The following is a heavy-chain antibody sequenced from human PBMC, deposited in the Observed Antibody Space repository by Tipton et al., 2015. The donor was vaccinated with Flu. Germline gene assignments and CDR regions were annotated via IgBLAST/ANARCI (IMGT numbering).Heavy chain of an antibody. CDR2: SYYSGST. CDR1: GGSISYYY. CDR3: ARDRGWPASLDY. D-gene: IGHD3-10*01. V-gene: IGHV4-59*01. Sequence: TLSLTCSVSGGSISYYYWNWIRQPPGKGLEWIGFSYYSGSTSYNPSLQSRVTISVDTSRNQSSLNLKSVTAADTAVYYCARDRGWPASLDYWGQGILVTVSS. J-gene: IGHJ4*02.